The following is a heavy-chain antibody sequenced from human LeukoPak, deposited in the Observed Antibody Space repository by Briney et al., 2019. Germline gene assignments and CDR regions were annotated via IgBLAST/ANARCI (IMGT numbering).Heavy chain of an antibody. V-gene: IGHV3-33*01. Sequence: PGRSLRLSCAASGLTFSSYGMHWVRQAPGKGLEWVAVIWYDGSNKYYADSVKGRFTISRDNSKNTLYLQMNSLRAEDTAVYYCARMTRHYYGSGSYPDYWGQGTPVTVSS. D-gene: IGHD3-10*01. J-gene: IGHJ4*02. CDR3: ARMTRHYYGSGSYPDY. CDR1: GLTFSSYG. CDR2: IWYDGSNK.